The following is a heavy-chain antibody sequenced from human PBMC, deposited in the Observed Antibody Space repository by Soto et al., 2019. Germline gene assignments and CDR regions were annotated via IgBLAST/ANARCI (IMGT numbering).Heavy chain of an antibody. Sequence: QPGGSLRLSCAASGFTFSSYGMHWVRQAPGKGLEWVAVIWYDGSNKYYADSVKGRFTISRDNSKNTLYLQMNSLRAEDTAVYYCARDRNSGYVTAHYYSYGMDVWGQGTTVTVSS. CDR2: IWYDGSNK. CDR3: ARDRNSGYVTAHYYSYGMDV. J-gene: IGHJ6*02. V-gene: IGHV3-33*01. CDR1: GFTFSSYG. D-gene: IGHD5-12*01.